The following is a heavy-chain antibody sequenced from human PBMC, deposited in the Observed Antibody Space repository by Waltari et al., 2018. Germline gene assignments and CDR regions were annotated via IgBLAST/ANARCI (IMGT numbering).Heavy chain of an antibody. CDR1: GYTLSNYD. J-gene: IGHJ4*02. CDR2: MNPNSGNT. V-gene: IGHV1-8*02. CDR3: ARGQRGPSMVREVKYYFDH. Sequence: QVQLVQSGAEVKKPGASVRVSCKASGYTLSNYDINWVLQATGQGLEWRGWMNPNSGNTGYVQKFQGRVIMTRDTSESTAYVELSGLRFEDTAVYYCARGQRGPSMVREVKYYFDHWGQGTVVTVSS. D-gene: IGHD3-10*01.